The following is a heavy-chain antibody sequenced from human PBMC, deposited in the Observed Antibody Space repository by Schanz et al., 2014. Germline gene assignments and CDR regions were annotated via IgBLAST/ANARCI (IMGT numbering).Heavy chain of an antibody. CDR3: ARVPDTALVYYHYRMDV. D-gene: IGHD5-18*01. J-gene: IGHJ6*02. CDR2: IIPILGVA. CDR1: GGTFSSYT. V-gene: IGHV1-69*02. Sequence: QVQLVQSGAEVKRPGSSVKVSCKASGGTFSSYTISWVRQAPGQGLEWMGRIIPILGVANNAQKFQGRVTITADKSTSTAYMELSSLRSEDTAVYYCARVPDTALVYYHYRMDVWGQGTTVTVSS.